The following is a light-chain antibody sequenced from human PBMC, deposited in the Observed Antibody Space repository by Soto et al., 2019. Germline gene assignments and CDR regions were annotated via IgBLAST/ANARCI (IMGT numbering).Light chain of an antibody. V-gene: IGKV3D-20*02. CDR3: QQRSNWPPKIT. CDR1: QSVSNNY. Sequence: EVVLTQSPATLSLSPGERATLSCGTSQSVSNNYLAWYQQKPGLAPRLLIYGASSRATGIPDRFSGSGSGTEFTLTISRLEPEDFAVYYCQQRSNWPPKITFGQGTRLEIK. CDR2: GAS. J-gene: IGKJ5*01.